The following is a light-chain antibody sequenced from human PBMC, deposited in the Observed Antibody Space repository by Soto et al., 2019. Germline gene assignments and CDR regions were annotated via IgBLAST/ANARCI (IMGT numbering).Light chain of an antibody. CDR2: DAS. CDR3: QQRSDWPRT. J-gene: IGKJ1*01. V-gene: IGKV3-11*01. CDR1: QSVSSH. Sequence: EIVLTQSQATLSFSPGERATLSCRASQSVSSHLAWYQQKPGQAPRLLIYDASNRATGIPARFSGSGSGTDFTLTISSLEPEDFAVYYCQQRSDWPRTFGLGTKVEIK.